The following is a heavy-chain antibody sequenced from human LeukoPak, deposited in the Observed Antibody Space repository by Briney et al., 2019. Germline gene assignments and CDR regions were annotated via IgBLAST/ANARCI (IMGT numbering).Heavy chain of an antibody. V-gene: IGHV1-2*06. J-gene: IGHJ4*02. CDR1: GGTFSSYA. Sequence: GASVKVSCKASGGTFSSYAISWVRQAPGQGLEWMGRINPNSGDTNYAQKFQGRVTITRDTFISTAYMELSRLRSDDTAVYYCARDKGRDGYTAFDYWGQGTLVTVSS. D-gene: IGHD5-24*01. CDR2: INPNSGDT. CDR3: ARDKGRDGYTAFDY.